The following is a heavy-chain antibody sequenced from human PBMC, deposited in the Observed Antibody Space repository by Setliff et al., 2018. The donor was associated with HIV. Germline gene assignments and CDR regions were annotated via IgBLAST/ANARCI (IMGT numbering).Heavy chain of an antibody. CDR2: IYYGGST. Sequence: SETLSLTCTVSGGSISDSSYYWGWIRQPPGKGLEWIGSIYYGGSTYYNPSLKSRVTISVDASKNQFSLKLSSVTAADTAVYYCARLHTDYGSWFFDHWGQGILVTAPQ. CDR3: ARLHTDYGSWFFDH. D-gene: IGHD3-10*01. J-gene: IGHJ5*02. CDR1: GGSISDSSYY. V-gene: IGHV4-39*07.